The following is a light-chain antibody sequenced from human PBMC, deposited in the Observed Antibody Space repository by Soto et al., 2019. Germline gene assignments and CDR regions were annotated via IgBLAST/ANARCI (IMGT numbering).Light chain of an antibody. V-gene: IGKV1-39*01. Sequence: DIQMTQSPSSLSASVGDRVTITCRASESISRHLNWYQQKPGKAPKLLIYAASSLQNGVPSRFSGSGSGTDFTLSISNLQPEDFATYYCQQSYSTLSFTFGQGTLLVIK. J-gene: IGKJ5*01. CDR1: ESISRH. CDR2: AAS. CDR3: QQSYSTLSFT.